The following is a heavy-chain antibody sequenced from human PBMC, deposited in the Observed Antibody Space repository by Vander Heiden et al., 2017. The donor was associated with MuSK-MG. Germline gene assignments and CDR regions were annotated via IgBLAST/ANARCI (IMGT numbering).Heavy chain of an antibody. J-gene: IGHJ4*02. V-gene: IGHV3-23*01. Sequence: VLESGGGLVQPGGSLRLSCADSGFTFSNYAMNWVRQTPGMGLEWVSSISGSGGNTYYADSVKGRFTVSRDNSKNTLFLQMNSLRAEDTAVYYCAKSSCGGSCYSGLDSWGQGTLVTVSS. CDR3: AKSSCGGSCYSGLDS. D-gene: IGHD2-15*01. CDR2: ISGSGGNT. CDR1: GFTFSNYA.